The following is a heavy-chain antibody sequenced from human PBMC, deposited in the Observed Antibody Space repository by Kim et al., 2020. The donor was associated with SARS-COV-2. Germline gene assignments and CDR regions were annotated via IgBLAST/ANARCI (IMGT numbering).Heavy chain of an antibody. Sequence: KVQGRVTMTRDPSISTAYMELSRLRSDDTAVYYCARAWDSSGWISDAFDIWGQGTMVTVSS. J-gene: IGHJ3*02. CDR3: ARAWDSSGWISDAFDI. D-gene: IGHD6-19*01. V-gene: IGHV1-2*02.